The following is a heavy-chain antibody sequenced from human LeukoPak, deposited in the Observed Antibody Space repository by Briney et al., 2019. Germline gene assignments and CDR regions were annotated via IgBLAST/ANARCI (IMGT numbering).Heavy chain of an antibody. CDR1: GGSISSYY. J-gene: IGHJ4*02. D-gene: IGHD3-22*01. Sequence: SETLSPTCTVSGGSISSYYWSWIRQPPGKGLEWIGYIYYSGSTNYNPSLKSRVTISVDTSKNQFSLKLSSVTAADTAVYYCARFPRSRYYYDSSGLYWGQGTLVTVSS. CDR3: ARFPRSRYYYDSSGLY. V-gene: IGHV4-59*08. CDR2: IYYSGST.